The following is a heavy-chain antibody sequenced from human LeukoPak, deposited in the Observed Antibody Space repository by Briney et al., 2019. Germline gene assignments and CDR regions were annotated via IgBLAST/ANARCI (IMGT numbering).Heavy chain of an antibody. Sequence: GGSLRLSCAASGFTFSTYWMSWVRQAPGKGLEWVANIKQDGTEKYYVDSVKGRFTIFRDNAKKSLYLQMNSLRAEDTAVYYCARDRLGAEYDYWGQGTLVSVSS. D-gene: IGHD3-16*01. J-gene: IGHJ4*02. CDR2: IKQDGTEK. CDR1: GFTFSTYW. V-gene: IGHV3-7*01. CDR3: ARDRLGAEYDY.